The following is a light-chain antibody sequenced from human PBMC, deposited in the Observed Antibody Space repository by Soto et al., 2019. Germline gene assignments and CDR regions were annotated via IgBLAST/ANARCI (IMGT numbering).Light chain of an antibody. Sequence: DIVMTQSPLSLPVTPGEPASISCRSSQSLLHSNGYNYLDWYLQKPGQSPQLLIYLGSNRASGVPDRFRGSGSGTGFTLKISRVEAEDVGVYYCMQALQSWTFGQGTKVEIK. V-gene: IGKV2-28*01. CDR1: QSLLHSNGYNY. CDR2: LGS. CDR3: MQALQSWT. J-gene: IGKJ1*01.